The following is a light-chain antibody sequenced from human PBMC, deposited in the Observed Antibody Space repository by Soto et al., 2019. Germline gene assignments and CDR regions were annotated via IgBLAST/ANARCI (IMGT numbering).Light chain of an antibody. CDR2: EVS. CDR3: SSYRSSSPYV. CDR1: SSDVGAYNF. J-gene: IGLJ1*01. Sequence: QSALTQPASVSGSPGQSITISCTGTSSDVGAYNFVSWFQQHPGKAPKLMIYEVSNRPTGVSNRFSGSKSGNTASLTISGLQAEDEADYYCSSYRSSSPYVFGTGTKLTV. V-gene: IGLV2-14*01.